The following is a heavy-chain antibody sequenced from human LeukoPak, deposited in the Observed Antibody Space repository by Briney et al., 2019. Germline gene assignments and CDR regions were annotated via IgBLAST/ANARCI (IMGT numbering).Heavy chain of an antibody. CDR3: ASHTAIAATGPPSRYFDY. Sequence: GGSLRLSCAASGFTFSSYEMNWVRQAPGKGLEWASYISSSGSTIYYADSVKGRFTISRDNAKNSLYLQMNSLRAEDTAVYYCASHTAIAATGPPSRYFDYWGQGTLVTVSS. D-gene: IGHD6-13*01. J-gene: IGHJ4*02. CDR2: ISSSGSTI. V-gene: IGHV3-48*03. CDR1: GFTFSSYE.